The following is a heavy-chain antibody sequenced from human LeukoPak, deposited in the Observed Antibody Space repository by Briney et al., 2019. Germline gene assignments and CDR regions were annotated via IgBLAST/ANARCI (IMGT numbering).Heavy chain of an antibody. J-gene: IGHJ4*02. Sequence: GASLKISCKGSGYSFNVYWIGWVRPMPGKGLEWMGIIYPADSDTKYSPSFQGQVTISVDKSISTAYLQWSSLKASDTAMYYCARTFDYYGSGSVSGLYFDYWGQGSLVTVSS. V-gene: IGHV5-51*01. CDR2: IYPADSDT. D-gene: IGHD3-10*01. CDR1: GYSFNVYW. CDR3: ARTFDYYGSGSVSGLYFDY.